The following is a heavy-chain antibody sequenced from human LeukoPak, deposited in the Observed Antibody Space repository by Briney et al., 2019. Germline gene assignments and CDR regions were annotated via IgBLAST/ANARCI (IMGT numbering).Heavy chain of an antibody. CDR3: ARKYYYGSGSPVSLDY. CDR2: IYYSGST. Sequence: PSETLSLTCTVSGGSISSSGYYWGWIRQPPGKGLEWIGSIYYSGSTYYNPSLKSRVTISVDTSKNQFSLKLSSVTAADTAVYYCARKYYYGSGSPVSLDYWGQGTLVTVSS. J-gene: IGHJ4*02. V-gene: IGHV4-39*07. CDR1: GGSISSSGYY. D-gene: IGHD3-10*01.